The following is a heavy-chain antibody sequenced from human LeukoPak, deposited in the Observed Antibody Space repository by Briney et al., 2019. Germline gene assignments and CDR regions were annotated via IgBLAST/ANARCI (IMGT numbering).Heavy chain of an antibody. J-gene: IGHJ4*02. V-gene: IGHV1-69*05. CDR3: ARGSEPSYCGGDCPMYYFDY. D-gene: IGHD2-21*01. Sequence: SVKVSCKASGGTFSSYAISWVQQAPGQGLEWMGRIIPIFGTANYAQKFQGRVTITTDESTSTAYMELSSLRSEDTAVYYCARGSEPSYCGGDCPMYYFDYWGQGTLVTVSS. CDR1: GGTFSSYA. CDR2: IIPIFGTA.